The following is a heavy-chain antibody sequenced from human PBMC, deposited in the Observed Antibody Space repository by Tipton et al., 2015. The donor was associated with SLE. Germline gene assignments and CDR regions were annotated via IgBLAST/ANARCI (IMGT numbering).Heavy chain of an antibody. CDR2: INRDGAT. CDR3: AKLRGYWFDR. J-gene: IGHJ5*02. Sequence: TLPLTCAVSGGSFSTYYWSWIRQFPGKGLEWIGEINRDGATKYNPSLKSRVTIPLDMSRNDFSLKLTSVTAADTAIYYCAKLRGYWFDRWGPGTPVTVSS. V-gene: IGHV4-34*01. D-gene: IGHD5-24*01. CDR1: GGSFSTYY.